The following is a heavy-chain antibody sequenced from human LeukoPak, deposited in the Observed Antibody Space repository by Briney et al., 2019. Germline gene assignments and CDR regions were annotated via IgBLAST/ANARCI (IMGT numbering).Heavy chain of an antibody. V-gene: IGHV3-21*01. CDR3: ARDPYFSFDY. Sequence: KPGDSLRLSCVGSGFSFSRHTMNWVRQAPGKGLEWVSSISSRSDYIYYADSVKGRFTVSRDNAENSLYLQMNSLRVEDTSVYYCARDPYFSFDYWGQGALVTVSS. CDR1: GFSFSRHT. CDR2: ISSRSDYI. D-gene: IGHD2/OR15-2a*01. J-gene: IGHJ4*02.